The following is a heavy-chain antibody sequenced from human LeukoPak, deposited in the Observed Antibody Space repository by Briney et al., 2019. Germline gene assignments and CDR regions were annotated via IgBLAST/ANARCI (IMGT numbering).Heavy chain of an antibody. CDR2: INTKTGNP. CDR1: GYTFTNYA. J-gene: IGHJ4*02. Sequence: ASVKVSRKASGYTFTNYALNWVRQAPGQSLEWMGWINTKTGNPTYVQGFIGRFVFSLDTSVSTAYLQISSLKAEDTAVYYCARAPITKYYYGSGVFDYWGQGTLVTVSS. V-gene: IGHV7-4-1*02. CDR3: ARAPITKYYYGSGVFDY. D-gene: IGHD3-10*01.